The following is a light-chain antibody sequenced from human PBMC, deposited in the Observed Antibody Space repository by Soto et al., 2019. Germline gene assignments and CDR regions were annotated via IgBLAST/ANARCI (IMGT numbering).Light chain of an antibody. CDR3: QQYNNWPRT. CDR1: QSVSSN. Sequence: EIVMTQSPATLSVSPGERATLSCRASQSVSSNLAWYQQKPGQAPRLLIYGASTRATGIPARFSGSGSGTEFTLTIRSLQSEDFAVYYCQQYNNWPRTFGQGNKVEIQ. V-gene: IGKV3-15*01. J-gene: IGKJ1*01. CDR2: GAS.